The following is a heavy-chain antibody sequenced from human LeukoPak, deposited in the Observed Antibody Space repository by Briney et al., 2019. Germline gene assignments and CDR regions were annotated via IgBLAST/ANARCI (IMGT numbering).Heavy chain of an antibody. CDR2: IRYDGSNK. V-gene: IGHV3-30*02. D-gene: IGHD3-3*01. Sequence: GGSLRLSCAASGFTFSNYGMHWVRQAPGKGLGWVAFIRYDGSNKYYADSVKGRFTISRDNSKNTLYLQMNSLRAEDTAVYYCIRSGFYTYQYYYMDVWGKGTTVTVSS. CDR3: IRSGFYTYQYYYMDV. J-gene: IGHJ6*03. CDR1: GFTFSNYG.